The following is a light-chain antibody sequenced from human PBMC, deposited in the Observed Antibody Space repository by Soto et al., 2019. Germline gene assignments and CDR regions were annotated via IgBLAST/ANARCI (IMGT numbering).Light chain of an antibody. CDR1: QSVSTY. J-gene: IGKJ4*01. Sequence: EIVLTQSPATLSLSPGERATLSCRASQSVSTYLAWYQQKPGQAPRLLIYDASNRATGLPARFSGSGSVKDFTLTISSLEPDDFAVYFCQQRTNGLTFGGGTKLEI. CDR2: DAS. CDR3: QQRTNGLT. V-gene: IGKV3-11*01.